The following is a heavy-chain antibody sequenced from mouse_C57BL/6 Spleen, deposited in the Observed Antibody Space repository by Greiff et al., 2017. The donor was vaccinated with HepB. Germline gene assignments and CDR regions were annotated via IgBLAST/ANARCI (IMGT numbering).Heavy chain of an antibody. CDR3: ARNYGSRWYFDV. Sequence: VQLQQSGPELVKPGASVKMSCKASGYTFTDYNMHWVKQSHGKSLEWIGYINPNNGGTSYNQKFKGKATLTVNKSSSTAYMELRSLTSEDSAVYYCARNYGSRWYFDVWGTGTTVTVSS. CDR1: GYTFTDYN. J-gene: IGHJ1*03. D-gene: IGHD1-1*01. V-gene: IGHV1-22*01. CDR2: INPNNGGT.